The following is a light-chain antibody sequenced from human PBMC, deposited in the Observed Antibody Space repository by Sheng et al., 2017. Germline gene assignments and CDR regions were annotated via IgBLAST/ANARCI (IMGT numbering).Light chain of an antibody. Sequence: DIQMTQSPSSLSASVGDRVTITCRASQSISSYLNWYQQKPGKAPKLLIYAASSLQSGVPSRFSGSGSGTDFTLTISSLQPEDFATYYCQQSYSTRRTFGQGPRWK. CDR1: QSISSY. CDR3: QQSYSTRRT. CDR2: AAS. V-gene: IGKV1-39*01. J-gene: IGKJ1*01.